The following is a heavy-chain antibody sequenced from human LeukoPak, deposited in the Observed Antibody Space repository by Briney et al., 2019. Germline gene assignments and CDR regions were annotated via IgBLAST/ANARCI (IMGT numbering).Heavy chain of an antibody. J-gene: IGHJ4*02. CDR2: ISYDGSNK. Sequence: PGRSLRLSCAASGFTFSSYAMHWVRQAPGKGLEWVAVISYDGSNKYYADSVKGRFTISRDNAKNSLYLQMNSLRAEDTAVYYCARDFLLGATLDYWGQGTLVTVSS. CDR3: ARDFLLGATLDY. D-gene: IGHD1-26*01. CDR1: GFTFSSYA. V-gene: IGHV3-30-3*01.